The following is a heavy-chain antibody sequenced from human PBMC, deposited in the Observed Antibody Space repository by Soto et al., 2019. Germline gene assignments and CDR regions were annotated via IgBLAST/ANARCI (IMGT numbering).Heavy chain of an antibody. D-gene: IGHD5-18*01. CDR2: IKQDGSEK. J-gene: IGHJ4*02. V-gene: IGHV3-7*03. Sequence: EVQLVESGGGLVQPGGSLRLSCAASGFTFSSYWMSWVRQAPGKGLEWVANIKQDGSEKYYVDSVEGRFTISRDNAKNSLYLQMNSLRAEDTAVYYCARDRRDTAAPMKYWGQGTLVTVSS. CDR1: GFTFSSYW. CDR3: ARDRRDTAAPMKY.